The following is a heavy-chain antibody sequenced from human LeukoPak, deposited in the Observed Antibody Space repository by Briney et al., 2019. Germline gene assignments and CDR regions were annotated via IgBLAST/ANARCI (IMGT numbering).Heavy chain of an antibody. Sequence: ASVKVSCKASGYTFDTYGISWARQAPGQGLEWMGWTSGYNGHTKYAQKFHDRVTLTTDTSTSTAYMEMRSLRSDDTAVYYCARDYDFLTGYAKFDYWGQGTLVTVSS. CDR3: ARDYDFLTGYAKFDY. CDR2: TSGYNGHT. J-gene: IGHJ4*02. CDR1: GYTFDTYG. D-gene: IGHD3-9*01. V-gene: IGHV1-18*01.